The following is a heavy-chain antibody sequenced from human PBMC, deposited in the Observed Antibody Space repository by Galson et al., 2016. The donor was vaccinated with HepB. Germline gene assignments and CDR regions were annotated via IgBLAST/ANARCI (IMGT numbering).Heavy chain of an antibody. CDR3: VQGRIAAAV. D-gene: IGHD1-26*01. CDR1: GFTFNNYG. V-gene: IGHV3-23*05. CDR2: ICRFDNYR. Sequence: SLRLSCAASGFTFNNYGMTWVRQAPGKGLEGVSTICRFDNYRDYADSVKGRFTISRDNSKNTMSLQMNSLRVDDTAVYYCVQGRIAAAVWGKGTTVTVSS. J-gene: IGHJ6*04.